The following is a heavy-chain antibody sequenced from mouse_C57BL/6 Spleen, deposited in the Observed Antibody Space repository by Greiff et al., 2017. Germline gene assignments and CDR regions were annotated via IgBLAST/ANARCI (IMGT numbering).Heavy chain of an antibody. J-gene: IGHJ2*01. CDR3: ARSSWHYFDY. V-gene: IGHV1-82*01. CDR2: IYPGDGDT. Sequence: VQLQHSGPELVKPGASVKISCKASGYAFSSSWMNWVKQRPGKGLEWIGRIYPGDGDTNYNGKFKGKATLTADKSSSTAYMQLSSLTSEDSAVYFCARSSWHYFDYWGQGTTLTVSS. CDR1: GYAFSSSW.